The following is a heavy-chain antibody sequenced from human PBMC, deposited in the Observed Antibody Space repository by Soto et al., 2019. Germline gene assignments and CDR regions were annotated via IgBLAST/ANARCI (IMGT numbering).Heavy chain of an antibody. CDR1: GYIFTNND. J-gene: IGHJ5*02. D-gene: IGHD3-16*01. CDR3: ARMETFGSLNWFDP. V-gene: IGHV1-8*01. Sequence: APLKFSWKASGYIFTNNDVMWVRQATGQGLEWMGWMNPGSGDTGYAQKFQGRVTMARDISIATAYMELSSLRSDDTAIYYCARMETFGSLNWFDPWGQRTLVTVSS. CDR2: MNPGSGDT.